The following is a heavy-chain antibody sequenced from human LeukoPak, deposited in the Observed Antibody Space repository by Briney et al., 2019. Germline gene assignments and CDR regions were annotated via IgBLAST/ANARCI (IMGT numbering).Heavy chain of an antibody. CDR2: IYYSGST. D-gene: IGHD1-14*01. CDR1: GGSISSYY. J-gene: IGHJ5*02. Sequence: SETLSLTCTVSGGSISSYYWSWIRQPPGMGLEWIGYIYYSGSTNYIPSLKSRVTISVDTSKNQFSLKLSSVTAADTAVYYCARSGYNKKWFDPWGQGTLVTVSP. CDR3: ARSGYNKKWFDP. V-gene: IGHV4-59*01.